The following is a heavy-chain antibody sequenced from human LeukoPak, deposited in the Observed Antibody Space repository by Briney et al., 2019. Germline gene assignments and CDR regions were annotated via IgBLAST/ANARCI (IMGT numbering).Heavy chain of an antibody. V-gene: IGHV4-38-2*02. CDR1: GYSISSGYY. J-gene: IGHJ3*02. D-gene: IGHD6-13*01. Sequence: PSETLSLTCTVSGYSISSGYYWGWIRQPPGKGLEWIGSIYHSGSTYYNPSLKSRVTISVDTSKNQFSLKLNSVTAADTAVYYCARGDESWDAFDIWGQGTMVTVSS. CDR3: ARGDESWDAFDI. CDR2: IYHSGST.